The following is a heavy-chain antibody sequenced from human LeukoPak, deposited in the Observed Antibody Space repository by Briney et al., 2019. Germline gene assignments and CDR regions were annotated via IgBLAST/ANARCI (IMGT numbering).Heavy chain of an antibody. CDR1: GFTFSGSG. J-gene: IGHJ4*02. Sequence: GGSLRLSCAASGFTFSGSGMHWVRQASGKGLEWVGRIRSKANSYATAYAASVKGRFTTSRDDSKNTVYLQMNSLKTEDTAVYYCTTASSGYWGQGILVTVSS. V-gene: IGHV3-73*01. CDR2: IRSKANSYAT. CDR3: TTASSGY.